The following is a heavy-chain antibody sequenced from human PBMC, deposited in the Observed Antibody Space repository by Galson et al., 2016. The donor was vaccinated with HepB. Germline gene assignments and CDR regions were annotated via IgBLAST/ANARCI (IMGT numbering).Heavy chain of an antibody. CDR3: ARGVLPSVGDRGGYFYL. CDR1: GSSFTDYW. V-gene: IGHV5-51*01. CDR2: VHPSGPNI. J-gene: IGHJ2*01. D-gene: IGHD1-26*01. Sequence: QSGAAVTKPGESLKISCKGSGSSFTDYWIAWVRQMPGKALEWMGIVHPSGPNIRYSPSYSPSFQGQVTISADRSISTAYLLWSSLKASDTAIYYFARGVLPSVGDRGGYFYLWVRGTLVTVSS.